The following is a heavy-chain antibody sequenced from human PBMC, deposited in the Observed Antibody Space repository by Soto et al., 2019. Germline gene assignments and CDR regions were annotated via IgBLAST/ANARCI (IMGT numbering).Heavy chain of an antibody. CDR1: RVAFSKFI. CDR3: AKVRYSSPMGYYYGMDV. Sequence: QAQLEQSGGEVKKPGSSVKVSCKASRVAFSKFIVTWVRQAPGLGLEWVGGIIPIFGTANYAQKLQGRVTITADESTSTSYLEVNNLRSEDTAVYYCAKVRYSSPMGYYYGMDVWGQGTTVTVSS. J-gene: IGHJ6*02. V-gene: IGHV1-69*01. D-gene: IGHD6-19*01. CDR2: IIPIFGTA.